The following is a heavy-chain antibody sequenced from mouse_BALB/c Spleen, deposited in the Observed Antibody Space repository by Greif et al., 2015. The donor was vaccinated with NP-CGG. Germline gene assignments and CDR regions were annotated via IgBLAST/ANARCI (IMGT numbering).Heavy chain of an antibody. CDR3: ASSMITDYYAMDY. CDR2: IWAGGST. V-gene: IGHV2-9*02. Sequence: VMLVESGPGLVAPSQSLSITCTVSGFSLTSYGVHWVRQPPGKGLEWLGVIWAGGSTNYNSALMSRLSISKDNSKSQVFLKMNSLQTDDTAMYYCASSMITDYYAMDYWGQGTSVTVSS. J-gene: IGHJ4*01. D-gene: IGHD2-4*01. CDR1: GFSLTSYG.